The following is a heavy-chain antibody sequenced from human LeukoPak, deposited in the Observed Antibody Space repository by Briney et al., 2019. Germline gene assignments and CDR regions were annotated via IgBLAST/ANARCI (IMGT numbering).Heavy chain of an antibody. D-gene: IGHD3-22*01. Sequence: SETLSLTCAVYGGSFSGYYWSWIRQPPGKGLEWIGEINHSGSTNYNPSLKSRVTISVDTSKNQFSLKLSSVTAADTAVYYCARYDSSGYYSRLDYWGQGTLVAVSS. J-gene: IGHJ4*02. V-gene: IGHV4-34*01. CDR2: INHSGST. CDR1: GGSFSGYY. CDR3: ARYDSSGYYSRLDY.